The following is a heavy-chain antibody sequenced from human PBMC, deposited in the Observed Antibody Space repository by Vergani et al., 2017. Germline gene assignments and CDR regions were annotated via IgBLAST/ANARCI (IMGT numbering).Heavy chain of an antibody. V-gene: IGHV4-59*01. CDR1: GGSISSYY. D-gene: IGHD2-2*01. CDR3: ARLYCSSTSCYGMDV. J-gene: IGHJ6*02. Sequence: QVQLQESGPGLVKPSETLSLTCTFSGGSISSYYWSWIRQPPGKGLEWIGYIYYSGSTNYNPSLKSRVTISVDTSKNPFALKLSSVTAADTAVYYCARLYCSSTSCYGMDVWGQGTTVTVSS. CDR2: IYYSGST.